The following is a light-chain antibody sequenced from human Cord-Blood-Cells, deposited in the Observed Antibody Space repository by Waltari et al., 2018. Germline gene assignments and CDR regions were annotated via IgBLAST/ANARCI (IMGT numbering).Light chain of an antibody. CDR3: QQYGSAPRT. J-gene: IGKJ1*01. Sequence: EIVLTQSPGTLSLSPGERATFSCRASQSVSSSYLALYQQKPGQAPRLLIYGASSRATGIPDRFSGSGSGTDFTITISRLEPEDFAVYYCQQYGSAPRTFGQGTKVAIK. CDR1: QSVSSSY. V-gene: IGKV3-20*01. CDR2: GAS.